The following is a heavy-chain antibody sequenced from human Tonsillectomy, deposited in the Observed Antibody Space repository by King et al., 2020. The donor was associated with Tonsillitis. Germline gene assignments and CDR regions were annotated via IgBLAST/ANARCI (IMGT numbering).Heavy chain of an antibody. CDR3: TATYYYGSGSGYYFDY. D-gene: IGHD3-10*01. V-gene: IGHV3-49*03. Sequence: VQLVESGGGLVQPGRSLRLSCTSSGFNFAEYAMKWFRQAPGKGLELVGFIRSKDYGGTTEYAAPMKGRFTISRDDSKSIAYLQMNSLKTEDTAVYNCTATYYYGSGSGYYFDYWGQGTLVTVSS. CDR1: GFNFAEYA. J-gene: IGHJ4*02. CDR2: IRSKDYGGTT.